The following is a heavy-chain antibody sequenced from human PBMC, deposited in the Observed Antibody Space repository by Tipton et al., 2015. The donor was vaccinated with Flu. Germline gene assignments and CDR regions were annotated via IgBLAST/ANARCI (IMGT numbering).Heavy chain of an antibody. CDR3: VNIFCADECYSFVPTRPDY. CDR2: MYQDGSA. Sequence: LRLSCTVSGYSISSGYYWGWIRQPPGKGLEWIGGMYQDGSAYYNPSLKSRVTISLEKSRNQFSLRLTSVTAADTAVYYCVNIFCADECYSFVPTRPDYWGQGTLVTVSS. J-gene: IGHJ4*02. V-gene: IGHV4-38-2*02. D-gene: IGHD2-21*01. CDR1: GYSISSGYY.